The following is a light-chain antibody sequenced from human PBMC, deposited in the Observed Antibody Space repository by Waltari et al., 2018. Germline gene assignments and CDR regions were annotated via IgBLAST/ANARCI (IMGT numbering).Light chain of an antibody. CDR1: NSNVDILHL. Sequence: QSALTQPASVSGSPGQSITISCTAVNSNVDILHLVSWYQHHPGRNPRLLIYEISQRPSGISNRCSGSKSGNTASLTISGLQPEDEADYFCCSCAGYGIYVFGSGTQVSVL. CDR2: EIS. V-gene: IGLV2-23*02. CDR3: CSCAGYGIYV. J-gene: IGLJ1*01.